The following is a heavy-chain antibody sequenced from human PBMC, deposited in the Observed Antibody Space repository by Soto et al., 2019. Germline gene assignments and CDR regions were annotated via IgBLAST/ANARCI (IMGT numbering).Heavy chain of an antibody. CDR2: ITDNGGST. V-gene: IGHV3-23*04. CDR1: GFTFRNNV. J-gene: IGHJ6*02. CDR3: AKEVYGAARGAMDV. Sequence: EVQLVESGGGLVQPGGSLRLSCAASGFTFRNNVMNWVRQAPGRGLQWVSGITDNGGSTYYADSVKGRCTISRDNSKNTLYLQRNSLRAEDTAVYYCAKEVYGAARGAMDVWGQGTTVTVSS. D-gene: IGHD3-10*01.